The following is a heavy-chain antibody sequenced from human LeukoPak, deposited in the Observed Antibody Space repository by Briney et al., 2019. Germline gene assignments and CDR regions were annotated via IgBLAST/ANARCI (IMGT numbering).Heavy chain of an antibody. CDR2: INYSGNT. CDR3: ARTYYDILTGYYYYYYMDV. J-gene: IGHJ6*03. CDR1: GGSISSYY. D-gene: IGHD3-9*01. V-gene: IGHV4-59*01. Sequence: SETLSLTCTVSGGSISSYYWGWIRQPPGKGLEWIGYINYSGNTNDNPSLKSRVTISVDTSKNQFSLKLSSVTAADTAVYYCARTYYDILTGYYYYYYMDVWGKGTTVTVSS.